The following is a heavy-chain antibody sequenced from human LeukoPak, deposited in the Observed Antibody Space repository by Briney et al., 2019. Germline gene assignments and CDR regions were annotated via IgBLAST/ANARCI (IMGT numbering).Heavy chain of an antibody. CDR3: ASYFRGSWIFDY. V-gene: IGHV4-61*01. J-gene: IGHJ4*02. Sequence: SETLSLTCTVSGGSVSSGSYYWSWIRQPPGKGLEWIGYIYYSGSTNYNPSLKSRVTISVDTSKNQFSLKLSSVTAADTAVYYCASYFRGSWIFDYWGQGTLVTVSS. CDR1: GGSVSSGSYY. CDR2: IYYSGST. D-gene: IGHD6-13*01.